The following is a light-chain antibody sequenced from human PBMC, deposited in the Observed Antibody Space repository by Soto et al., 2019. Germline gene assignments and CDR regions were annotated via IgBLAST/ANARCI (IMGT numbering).Light chain of an antibody. J-gene: IGLJ3*02. V-gene: IGLV2-23*01. CDR2: EGS. Sequence: QSALTQPASVSGSPGQSITISCTGTSSDIGSYNLVSWYQQHPGKAPKFMIFEGSKRPSGVSNRFSGSKSGNTASLTISGLQAEDEADYYCYSYAGGSHCVFGGGTKLTVL. CDR3: YSYAGGSHCV. CDR1: SSDIGSYNL.